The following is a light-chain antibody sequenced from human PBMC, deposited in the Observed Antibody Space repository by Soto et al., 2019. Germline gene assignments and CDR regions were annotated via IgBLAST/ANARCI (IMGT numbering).Light chain of an antibody. CDR1: SDYGNYK. CDR2: VGTGGIVG. Sequence: QSVLTQPPSASASLGASVTLTCTLSSDYGNYKVDWYQQRPGKGPRFVMRVGTGGIVGSKGDGIPDRFSVLGSGLNRFLTIKNIQEEDESDYHCGADHGSGSNFVYVFGTGTKLTVL. J-gene: IGLJ1*01. V-gene: IGLV9-49*01. CDR3: GADHGSGSNFVYV.